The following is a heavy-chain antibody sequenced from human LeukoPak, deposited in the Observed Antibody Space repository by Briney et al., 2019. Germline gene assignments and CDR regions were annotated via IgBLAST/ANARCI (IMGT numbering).Heavy chain of an antibody. D-gene: IGHD3-10*01. J-gene: IGHJ4*02. CDR2: INHSGST. Sequence: PSETLSLTCAVYGGSFSGYYWSWIRQPPGKGLEWIGEINHSGSTNYNPSLKSRVTISVDTSKNQFSPKLSSVTAADTAVYYCARGADQYYYGSGSYLDYWGQGTLVTVSS. CDR3: ARGADQYYYGSGSYLDY. CDR1: GGSFSGYY. V-gene: IGHV4-34*01.